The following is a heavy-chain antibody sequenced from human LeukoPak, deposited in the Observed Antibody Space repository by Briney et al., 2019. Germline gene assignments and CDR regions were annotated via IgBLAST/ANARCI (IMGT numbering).Heavy chain of an antibody. CDR2: ISSSGSTI. D-gene: IGHD3-10*01. V-gene: IGHV3-48*03. Sequence: PGGSLRLSCAASGFTFSSYEMNWVRQAPGKGLEWVSYISSSGSTIYYADSVKGRFTISGDNSKNTLYLQMNSLRAEDTAVYYCAAGSSFDYWGQGTLVTVSS. CDR1: GFTFSSYE. CDR3: AAGSSFDY. J-gene: IGHJ4*02.